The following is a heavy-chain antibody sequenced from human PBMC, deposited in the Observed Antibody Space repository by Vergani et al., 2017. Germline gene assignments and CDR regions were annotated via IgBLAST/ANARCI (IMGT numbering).Heavy chain of an antibody. Sequence: QVQLQQWGAGLLKPSETLSLTCAVYGGSFSGYYWSWIRQPPGKGLEWIGEINHSGSTNYNPSLKSRVTISVDTSKNQFSLKLNSVTAADTAVYYCARGPWGCSGGSCYYYYYGMDVWGQGTTVTVSS. J-gene: IGHJ6*02. CDR3: ARGPWGCSGGSCYYYYYGMDV. V-gene: IGHV4-34*01. CDR1: GGSFSGYY. D-gene: IGHD2-15*01. CDR2: INHSGST.